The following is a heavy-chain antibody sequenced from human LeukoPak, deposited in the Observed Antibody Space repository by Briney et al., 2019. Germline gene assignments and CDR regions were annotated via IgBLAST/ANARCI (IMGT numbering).Heavy chain of an antibody. CDR1: GFTFSSYG. Sequence: PGRSLRLSCAASGFTFSSYGMHWVRQAPGKGLEWVAVIWYDGSNKYYADSVKGRFTISRDNSKNTLYLQMNSLRAEDTAVYYCAKDFYYYDSSGYSTRSSSDYWGQGTLVTVSS. J-gene: IGHJ4*02. V-gene: IGHV3-33*06. CDR3: AKDFYYYDSSGYSTRSSSDY. CDR2: IWYDGSNK. D-gene: IGHD3-22*01.